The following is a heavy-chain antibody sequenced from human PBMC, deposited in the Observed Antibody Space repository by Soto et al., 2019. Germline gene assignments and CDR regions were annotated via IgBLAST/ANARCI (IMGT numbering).Heavy chain of an antibody. CDR3: ARDMVYYYDSSGYSGADY. D-gene: IGHD3-22*01. CDR1: GHTFTSYY. Sequence: ASVKVSCKASGHTFTSYYMHWVRQAPGQGLEWMGIINPSGGSTSYAQKFQGRVTMTRDTSTSTVYMELSSLRSEDTAVYYCARDMVYYYDSSGYSGADYWGQGTLVTVSS. J-gene: IGHJ4*02. CDR2: INPSGGST. V-gene: IGHV1-46*01.